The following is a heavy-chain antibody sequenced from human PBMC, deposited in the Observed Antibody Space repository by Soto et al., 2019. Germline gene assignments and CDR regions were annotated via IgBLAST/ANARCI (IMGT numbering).Heavy chain of an antibody. CDR2: INWHGGST. J-gene: IGHJ3*02. Sequence: EVQLVESGGGVVRPWGSLRLSCAASGFTFDDYGMSWDRQAPGKGLEWVSGINWHGGSTGYADSVKGRFTISRDNAKNSLYLQMNSLRAEDTALYHCARNLAIFGGAFDIWGQGTMVTVSS. CDR3: ARNLAIFGGAFDI. D-gene: IGHD3-3*01. V-gene: IGHV3-20*01. CDR1: GFTFDDYG.